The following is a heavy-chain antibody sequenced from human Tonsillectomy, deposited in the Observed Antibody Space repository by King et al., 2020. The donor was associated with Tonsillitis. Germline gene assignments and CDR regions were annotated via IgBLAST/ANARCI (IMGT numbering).Heavy chain of an antibody. Sequence: LVPSGAEVKKPGASVKVSCKASGYTFTGYYIHWVRQAPGQGLQWMGWINPNNGDTNYAQKFQGRVTMTRDTSISTAYLDLSGLISDDTAVYYCARDLLEAVAVYFFADWGQGTLVTVSS. CDR2: INPNNGDT. CDR1: GYTFTGYY. V-gene: IGHV1-2*02. J-gene: IGHJ4*02. CDR3: ARDLLEAVAVYFFAD. D-gene: IGHD6-19*01.